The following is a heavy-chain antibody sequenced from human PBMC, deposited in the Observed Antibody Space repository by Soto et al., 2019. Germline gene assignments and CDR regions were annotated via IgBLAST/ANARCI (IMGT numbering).Heavy chain of an antibody. CDR1: GSSFRDYA. J-gene: IGHJ6*02. CDR3: ARAYLGRLPRRADYYYAMDV. CDR2: LGAARDP. Sequence: EVQLLESGGASVQPGAPLGLSCAPLGSSFRDYAFPWVRHRKGKVLGGASALGAARDPYYVGSVKGRFSVSRDNAQNSLFLQMNNLRVDDTAVYFCARAYLGRLPRRADYYYAMDVWGRGTTVTVSS. D-gene: IGHD1-26*01. V-gene: IGHV3-13*05.